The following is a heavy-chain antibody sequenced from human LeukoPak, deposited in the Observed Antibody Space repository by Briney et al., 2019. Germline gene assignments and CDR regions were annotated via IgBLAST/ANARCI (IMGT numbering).Heavy chain of an antibody. Sequence: ASVKVSCKASGYTFTSYDINWVRQATGQGLEWMGWMNPNSGNTGYAQKFQGIGTITRNTSIRTAYMELRSMGSEATAVYYCERGNREVGATRPPHRVYYFDYWGQGNLVTVSS. J-gene: IGHJ4*02. V-gene: IGHV1-8*01. CDR2: MNPNSGNT. CDR1: GYTFTSYD. CDR3: ERGNREVGATRPPHRVYYFDY. D-gene: IGHD1-26*01.